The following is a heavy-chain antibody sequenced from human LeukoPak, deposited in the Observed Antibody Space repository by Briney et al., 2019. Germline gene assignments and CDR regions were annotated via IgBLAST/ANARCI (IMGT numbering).Heavy chain of an antibody. D-gene: IGHD3-10*01. CDR1: GFTFSNYA. J-gene: IGHJ4*02. V-gene: IGHV3-64D*06. Sequence: GGSLRLSCSASGFTFSNYAMHWVRQAPGKGLEYVSSISSNGGSTYYADSVKGRFTISRDNSKNTLYLQMSSLRAEDTAVYYCVSPSYGSGSYELDCWGQGTLVTVSS. CDR2: ISSNGGST. CDR3: VSPSYGSGSYELDC.